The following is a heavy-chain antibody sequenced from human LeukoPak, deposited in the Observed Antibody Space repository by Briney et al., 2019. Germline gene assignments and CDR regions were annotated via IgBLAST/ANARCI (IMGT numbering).Heavy chain of an antibody. V-gene: IGHV3-21*01. CDR2: ITSSSNYI. Sequence: GGSLRLSCATSGFTFSSYGIHWVRQAPGKGLEWLSSITSSSNYIYYADSVKGRFTISRDNVQNSLYLQMNSLRAEDTAMYYCARDRGYFDNWGQGTLVTVSS. CDR3: ARDRGYFDN. CDR1: GFTFSSYG. J-gene: IGHJ4*02.